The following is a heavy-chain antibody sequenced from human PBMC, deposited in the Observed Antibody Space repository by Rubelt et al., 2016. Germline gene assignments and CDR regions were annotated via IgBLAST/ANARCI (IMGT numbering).Heavy chain of an antibody. CDR2: INHSGST. CDR3: ARAKYSSSSLNPTQNYGMDV. CDR1: GGSFSGYY. J-gene: IGHJ6*02. Sequence: ETLSLTCAVYGGSFSGYYWSWIRQPPGKGLEWIGEINHSGSTNYNPSLKSRVTISVDTSKNQFSLKLSSVTAADTAVYYCARAKYSSSSLNPTQNYGMDVWGQGTTVTVSS. V-gene: IGHV4-34*01. D-gene: IGHD6-6*01.